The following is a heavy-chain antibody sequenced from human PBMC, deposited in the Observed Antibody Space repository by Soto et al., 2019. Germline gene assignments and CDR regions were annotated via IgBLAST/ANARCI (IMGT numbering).Heavy chain of an antibody. CDR1: GYTFTSYD. J-gene: IGHJ5*02. CDR3: ARGHEATAAAGNNWFDP. CDR2: MNPNSGNT. Sequence: ASVKVSCKASGYTFTSYDINWVRQATGQGLEWMGWMNPNSGNTGYAQKFQGRVTMTRNTSISTAYMELSSLRSEDTAVYYCARGHEATAAAGNNWFDPWGQGTLVTVSS. D-gene: IGHD6-13*01. V-gene: IGHV1-8*01.